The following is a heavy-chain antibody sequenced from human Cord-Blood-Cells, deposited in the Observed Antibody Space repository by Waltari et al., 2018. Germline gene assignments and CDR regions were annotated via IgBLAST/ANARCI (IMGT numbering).Heavy chain of an antibody. Sequence: EVQLVESGGGLVKPGGSLRLSCAASGFTFSSYSMNWVRQAPGKGLEWVSSISSSSSYIYYADSVKGRFTISRDNAKNSLYLQMNSLRAEDTAVYYCARVWDDFWSGFDYWGQGTLVTVSS. J-gene: IGHJ4*02. CDR2: ISSSSSYI. CDR3: ARVWDDFWSGFDY. V-gene: IGHV3-21*01. D-gene: IGHD3-3*01. CDR1: GFTFSSYS.